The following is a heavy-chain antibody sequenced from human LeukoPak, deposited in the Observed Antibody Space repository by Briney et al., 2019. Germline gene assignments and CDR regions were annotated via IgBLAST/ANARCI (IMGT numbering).Heavy chain of an antibody. CDR3: ASLRYYGSGSSTSDY. CDR1: GGSFSGYY. J-gene: IGHJ4*02. Sequence: SETLSLTCAVYGGSFSGYYWSWIRQPPGKGLEWIGEINHSGGTNYNPPLKSRVTISVDTSKNQFSLKLSSMTAADTALYYCASLRYYGSGSSTSDYWGQGTLVTVSS. D-gene: IGHD3-10*01. V-gene: IGHV4-34*01. CDR2: INHSGGT.